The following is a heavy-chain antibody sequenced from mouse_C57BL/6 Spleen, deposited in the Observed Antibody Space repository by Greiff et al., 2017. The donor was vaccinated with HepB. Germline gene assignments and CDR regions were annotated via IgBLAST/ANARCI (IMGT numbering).Heavy chain of an antibody. J-gene: IGHJ4*01. V-gene: IGHV1-19*01. Sequence: EVQLQQSGPVLVKPGASVKMSCKASGYTFTDYYMNWVKQSHGKSLEWIGVINPYNGGTSYNQKFKGKATLTVDKSSSTAYMELNSLTSEDSAVYYFARAYYYGSSYYAMDYWGQGTSVTVSS. CDR2: INPYNGGT. CDR3: ARAYYYGSSYYAMDY. CDR1: GYTFTDYY. D-gene: IGHD1-1*01.